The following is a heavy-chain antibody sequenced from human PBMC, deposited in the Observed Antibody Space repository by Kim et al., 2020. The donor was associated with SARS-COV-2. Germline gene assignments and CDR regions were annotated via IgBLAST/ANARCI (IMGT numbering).Heavy chain of an antibody. CDR2: VTGSGGST. Sequence: GGSLRLSCAASGFTFSSYAMNWVRQAPGKGPEWVSLVTGSGGSTYHADSVKGRFAISRVNSKKTLYLQMNSLRAEDTALYYCAKRESNNWSFFYYWVQG. D-gene: IGHD1-1*01. J-gene: IGHJ4*02. CDR3: AKRESNNWSFFYY. CDR1: GFTFSSYA. V-gene: IGHV3-23*01.